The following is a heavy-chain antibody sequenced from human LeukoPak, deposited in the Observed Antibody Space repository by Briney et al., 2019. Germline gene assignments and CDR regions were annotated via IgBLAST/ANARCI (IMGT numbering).Heavy chain of an antibody. CDR2: IRYDGSNK. V-gene: IGHV3-30*02. CDR1: GFTFSSYG. D-gene: IGHD5-18*01. Sequence: PGGSLRLSCAASGFTFSSYGMHWVRQAPGKGLEWVAFIRYDGSNKYYADSVKGRFTISRDNSKNTLYLQMNSLRAEDTAVYYCSGGYSYVAPAKSFDYWGQGTLVTVSS. CDR3: SGGYSYVAPAKSFDY. J-gene: IGHJ4*02.